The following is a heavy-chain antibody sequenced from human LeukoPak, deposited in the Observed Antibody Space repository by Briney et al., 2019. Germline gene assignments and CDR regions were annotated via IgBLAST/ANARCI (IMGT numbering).Heavy chain of an antibody. CDR2: IFPGDSDT. D-gene: IGHD1/OR15-1a*01. Sequence: GESLKISCKGSGYNFTSYWIGWVRQVPGKGLEWMGIIFPGDSDTIYSPSFQGQVTISADKSINTAYLQWSSLKASDTAMFYCATSESQTKFDYWGQGTLVTVSS. V-gene: IGHV5-51*01. CDR1: GYNFTSYW. CDR3: ATSESQTKFDY. J-gene: IGHJ4*02.